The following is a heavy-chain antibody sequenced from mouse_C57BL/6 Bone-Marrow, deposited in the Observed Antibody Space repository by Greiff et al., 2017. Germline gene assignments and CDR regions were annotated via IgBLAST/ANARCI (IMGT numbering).Heavy chain of an antibody. V-gene: IGHV2-2*01. D-gene: IGHD1-1*01. J-gene: IGHJ1*03. CDR1: GFSLTSYG. CDR3: ARKSPDYYGSTLYWYFDV. CDR2: IWSGGST. Sequence: VQVVESGPGLVQPSQSLSITCTVSGFSLTSYGVHWVRQSPGKGLEWLGAIWSGGSTDYYAAFISRLSISKDNSKSQVFFKMNSLQADDTSIYYCARKSPDYYGSTLYWYFDVWGTGTTVTVSS.